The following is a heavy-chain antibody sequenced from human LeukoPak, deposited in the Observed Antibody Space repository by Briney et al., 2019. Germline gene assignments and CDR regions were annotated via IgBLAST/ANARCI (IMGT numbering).Heavy chain of an antibody. J-gene: IGHJ4*02. V-gene: IGHV3-7*01. Sequence: GGSLRLSCAVSGFTFSGYWMTWVRQAPGKGLEWVANIKEDGSERNYVESVRGRFTISRDNAKNSLHLQMNSLRADDTAVYYCVRGGGTFDFWGQGTLVTVSS. CDR1: GFTFSGYW. CDR2: IKEDGSER. D-gene: IGHD1-1*01. CDR3: VRGGGTFDF.